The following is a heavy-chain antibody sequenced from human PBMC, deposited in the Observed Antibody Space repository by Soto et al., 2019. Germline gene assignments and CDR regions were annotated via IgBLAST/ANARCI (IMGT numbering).Heavy chain of an antibody. J-gene: IGHJ4*02. CDR1: GYSFNTYW. V-gene: IGHV5-51*01. CDR2: IYPGDFDT. D-gene: IGHD5-18*01. CDR3: ARRLGYSYGHKELFDY. Sequence: VESLTISCVVSGYSFNTYWIAWVLQMPGKGLEWMGLIYPGDFDTRYSPSFQGHVTMSVDKSINTAYLQWSSLETSDTAMYYCARRLGYSYGHKELFDYWGQGTPVTVSS.